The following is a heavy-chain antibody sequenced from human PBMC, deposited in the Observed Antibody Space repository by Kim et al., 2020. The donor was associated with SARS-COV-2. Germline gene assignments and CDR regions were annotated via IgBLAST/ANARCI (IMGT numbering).Heavy chain of an antibody. J-gene: IGHJ4*02. CDR1: GYTFTSYG. CDR3: ARVSSHRHSSSWYVFDY. Sequence: ASVKVSCKASGYTFTSYGISWVRQAPGQGLEWMGWISAYNGNTNYAQKLQGRVTMTTDTSTSTAYMELRSLRSDDTAVYYCARVSSHRHSSSWYVFDYWGQGTLVTVSS. CDR2: ISAYNGNT. V-gene: IGHV1-18*01. D-gene: IGHD6-13*01.